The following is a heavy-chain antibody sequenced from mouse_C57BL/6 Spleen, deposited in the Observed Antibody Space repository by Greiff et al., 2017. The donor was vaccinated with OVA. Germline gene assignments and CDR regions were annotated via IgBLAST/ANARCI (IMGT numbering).Heavy chain of an antibody. V-gene: IGHV1-50*01. CDR1: GYTFTSYW. J-gene: IGHJ3*01. CDR2: IDPSDSYT. Sequence: QVQLQQPGAELVKPGASVKLSCKASGYTFTSYWMQWVKQRPGQGLEWIGEIDPSDSYTNYNQKFKGKATLTVDTSSSTAYMQLSGLTSEDSAVYYCARGITTVSAYWGQGTLVTVSA. D-gene: IGHD1-1*01. CDR3: ARGITTVSAY.